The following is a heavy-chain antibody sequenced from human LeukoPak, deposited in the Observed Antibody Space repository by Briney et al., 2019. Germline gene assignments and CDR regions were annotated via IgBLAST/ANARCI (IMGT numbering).Heavy chain of an antibody. V-gene: IGHV3-23*01. CDR2: ISGGVGST. D-gene: IGHD2-15*01. J-gene: IGHJ4*02. CDR1: GFTFSIYA. Sequence: GGSLRLSCAASGFTFSIYAMSWVRQAPGKGLEWVSSISGGVGSTYYADSVKGRFTISRDNSKNTVYLQMNSLRADDTAVYYCEKVARGYCTGSSCYGVDYWGQGTLVTVSS. CDR3: EKVARGYCTGSSCYGVDY.